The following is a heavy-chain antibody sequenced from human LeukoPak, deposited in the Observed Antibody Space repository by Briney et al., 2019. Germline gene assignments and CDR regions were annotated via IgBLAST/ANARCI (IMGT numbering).Heavy chain of an antibody. V-gene: IGHV4-59*08. D-gene: IGHD6-13*01. J-gene: IGHJ4*02. CDR3: ARGIAAAGTPPDFDY. Sequence: SETLSLTCTVSGGSISSYYWSWIRQPPGKGLGWIGYIYYSGSTNYNPSLKSRVTISVDTSKNQFSLKLSSVTAADTAVYYCARGIAAAGTPPDFDYWGQGTLVTVSS. CDR2: IYYSGST. CDR1: GGSISSYY.